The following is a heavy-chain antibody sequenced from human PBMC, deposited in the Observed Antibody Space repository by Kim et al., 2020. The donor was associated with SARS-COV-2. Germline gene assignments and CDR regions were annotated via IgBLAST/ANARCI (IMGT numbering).Heavy chain of an antibody. V-gene: IGHV4-31*03. CDR3: ARFPRDDFWSGYYSGAGGMDV. D-gene: IGHD3-3*01. CDR1: GGSISSGGYY. Sequence: SETLSLTCTVSGGSISSGGYYWSWIRQHPGKGLEWIGYIYYSGSTYYNPSLKSRVTISVDTSKNQFSLKLSSVTAADTAVYYCARFPRDDFWSGYYSGAGGMDVWGQGTTVTVSS. J-gene: IGHJ6*02. CDR2: IYYSGST.